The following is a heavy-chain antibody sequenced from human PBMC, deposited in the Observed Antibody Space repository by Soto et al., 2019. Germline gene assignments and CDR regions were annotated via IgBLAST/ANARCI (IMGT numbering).Heavy chain of an antibody. CDR3: ATVKGYSSGWYRPNAFDI. CDR1: GFTFSSYA. Sequence: QVQLVESGGGVVQPGRSLRLSCAASGFTFSSYAMHWVRQAPGKGLEWVAVISYDGSNKYYADSVKGRFTISRDNSKNTLYLQMNSLRAEDTAVYYCATVKGYSSGWYRPNAFDIWGQGTIVTVSS. CDR2: ISYDGSNK. V-gene: IGHV3-30-3*01. J-gene: IGHJ3*02. D-gene: IGHD6-19*01.